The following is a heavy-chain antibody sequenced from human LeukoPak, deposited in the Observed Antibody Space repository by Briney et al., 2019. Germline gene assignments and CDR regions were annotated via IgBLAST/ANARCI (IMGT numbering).Heavy chain of an antibody. J-gene: IGHJ5*02. CDR3: ARNGKDSSRLFWFDP. CDR2: IWPGDSDV. V-gene: IGHV5-51*01. Sequence: GESLKISCKGSGYTFTNYWIGWVRQMPGKGLEWMGIIWPGDSDVRYSPSFQGQVTISADKSIDTAYLQWSSLKASDTAMYYCARNGKDSSRLFWFDPWGQGTLVTVSS. D-gene: IGHD3-22*01. CDR1: GYTFTNYW.